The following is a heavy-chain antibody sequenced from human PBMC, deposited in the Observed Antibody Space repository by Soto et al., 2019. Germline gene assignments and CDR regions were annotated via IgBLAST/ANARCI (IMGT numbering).Heavy chain of an antibody. D-gene: IGHD6-6*01. J-gene: IGHJ3*02. CDR3: AKDLSSSFHAFDI. CDR2: ISYDGSNK. CDR1: GFTFSSYG. Sequence: SLRLSCAASGFTFSSYGMHWVRQAPGKGLEWVAVISYDGSNKYHADSVKGRFTISRDNSKNTLYLQMNSLRAEDTAVYYCAKDLSSSFHAFDIWGQGTMVTVSS. V-gene: IGHV3-30*18.